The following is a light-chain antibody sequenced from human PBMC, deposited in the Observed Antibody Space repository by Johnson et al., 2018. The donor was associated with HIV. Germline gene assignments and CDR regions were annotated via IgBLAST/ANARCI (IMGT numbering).Light chain of an antibody. V-gene: IGLV1-51*02. CDR3: GTWDSSLSFYF. J-gene: IGLJ1*01. CDR2: END. CDR1: SSNIGNNY. Sequence: QSMLTQPPSVSAAPGQKVTISCSGSSSNIGNNYVSWFQQLPGTAPKLLICENDKRPSGIPDRFSGSKSGTSATLGITGLQTGDEADYYCGTWDSSLSFYFFGTGTKVTVL.